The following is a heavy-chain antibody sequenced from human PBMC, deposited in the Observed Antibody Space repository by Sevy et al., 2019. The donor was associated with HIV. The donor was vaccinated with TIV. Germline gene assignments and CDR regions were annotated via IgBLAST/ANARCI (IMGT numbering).Heavy chain of an antibody. D-gene: IGHD3-16*01. CDR1: GLTFSNYA. CDR2: IREGGGNI. Sequence: GGSLRLSCAASGLTFSNYAMSWVRQAPGKGLEWMSPIREGGGNIYNAASVQGRFTISRDNSKNTLYLQMNSLTDGDTAVYYCAIHLGDYVWGCYDFDYWGQGTLVTVSS. J-gene: IGHJ4*02. V-gene: IGHV3-23*01. CDR3: AIHLGDYVWGCYDFDY.